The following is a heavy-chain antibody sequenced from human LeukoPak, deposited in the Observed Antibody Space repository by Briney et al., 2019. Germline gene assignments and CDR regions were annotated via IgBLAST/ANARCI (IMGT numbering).Heavy chain of an antibody. CDR2: INHSGST. J-gene: IGHJ4*02. Sequence: PSETLSLTCAVYGGSFGGYYWSWIRQPPGKGLEWIGEINHSGSTNYNPSLKSRVTISVDTSKNQFSLKLSSVTAADTAVYYCASLGSYFLYYFDYWGQGTLVTVSS. V-gene: IGHV4-34*01. CDR1: GGSFGGYY. D-gene: IGHD1-26*01. CDR3: ASLGSYFLYYFDY.